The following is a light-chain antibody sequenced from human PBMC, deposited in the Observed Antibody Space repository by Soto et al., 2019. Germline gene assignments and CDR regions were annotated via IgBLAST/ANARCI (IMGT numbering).Light chain of an antibody. J-gene: IGLJ3*02. CDR2: EVS. V-gene: IGLV2-14*01. CDR1: SSDVGGYNY. CDR3: SSYTSTSSWA. Sequence: QSALTQPASVSGSPGQSITISCTGTSSDVGGYNYVSWYQHHPGKAPKVMIYEVSNRPSGVSNRFSGSKSGNTASLTISGLQAEDEADYYCSSYTSTSSWAFGGGTKLTVL.